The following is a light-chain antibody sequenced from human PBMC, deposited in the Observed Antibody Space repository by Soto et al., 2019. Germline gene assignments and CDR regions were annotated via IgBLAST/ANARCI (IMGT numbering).Light chain of an antibody. Sequence: DIQMTQSPSSLSAFVGDRVTITCRASQGISNYVAWYQQKPGRVPTLLIYAASTLRSGVPSRFSGSGSGTDFTLTISSLQPEDVASYYCQEYKTAPFIFGPGTKVDIK. CDR1: QGISNY. V-gene: IGKV1-27*01. CDR3: QEYKTAPFI. CDR2: AAS. J-gene: IGKJ3*01.